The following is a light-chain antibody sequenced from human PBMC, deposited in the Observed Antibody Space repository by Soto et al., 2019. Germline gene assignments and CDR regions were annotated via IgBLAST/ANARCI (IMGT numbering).Light chain of an antibody. CDR3: SSYAGSNIVL. Sequence: QYALTQPPSASGSPGQSVTISCTGTSCDIGGYNYVSWYQQHPGKAPKLMIHDVSKRPSGVPDRFSGSKSGNTASLTVSGLQAEDEADYYCSSYAGSNIVLFGGGTKLTVL. CDR1: SCDIGGYNY. CDR2: DVS. J-gene: IGLJ2*01. V-gene: IGLV2-8*01.